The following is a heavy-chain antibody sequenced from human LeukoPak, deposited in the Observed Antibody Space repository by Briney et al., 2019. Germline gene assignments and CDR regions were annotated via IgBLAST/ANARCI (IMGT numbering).Heavy chain of an antibody. Sequence: LPGRSLRLSCAASGFTVSSYAMHWVRQAPGKGLEWGAVISYDGSNKYYADSVKGRFTISRDTYKNTLYLQMNSLRAEDTAVYYCARDSGTEGVFDIWGQGTMVTVS. CDR3: ARDSGTEGVFDI. D-gene: IGHD6-13*01. V-gene: IGHV3-30-3*01. J-gene: IGHJ3*02. CDR2: ISYDGSNK. CDR1: GFTVSSYA.